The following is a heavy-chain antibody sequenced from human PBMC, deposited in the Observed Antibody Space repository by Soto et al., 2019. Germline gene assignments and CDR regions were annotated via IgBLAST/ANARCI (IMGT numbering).Heavy chain of an antibody. CDR3: ARDPNIVVVPAAILPYYYGMDV. J-gene: IGHJ6*02. V-gene: IGHV3-30-3*01. CDR2: ISYDGSNK. D-gene: IGHD2-2*01. CDR1: GFTFSSYA. Sequence: GGSLRLSCAASGFTFSSYAMHWVRQAPGKGLEWVAVISYDGSNKYYADSVKGRFTISRDNTKNTLYLQMNSLRAEDTAVYDCARDPNIVVVPAAILPYYYGMDVWGQGTTVTVSS.